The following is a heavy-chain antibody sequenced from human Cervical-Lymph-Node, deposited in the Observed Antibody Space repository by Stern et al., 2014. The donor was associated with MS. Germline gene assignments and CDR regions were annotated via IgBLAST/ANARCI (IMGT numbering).Heavy chain of an antibody. J-gene: IGHJ4*02. CDR1: GGSISSRY. CDR2: ISHSGDT. V-gene: IGHV4-59*08. CDR3: ARLSTAVDF. Sequence: QVQLVESGPGLVKPSETLSLTCAVSGGSISSRYWGWIRQPPGKGLEWIGLISHSGDTKYNPSLKSRVTISLDTSKTHFPLKVTSVTAADTAVYYCARLSTAVDFWGQGTLVTVSS.